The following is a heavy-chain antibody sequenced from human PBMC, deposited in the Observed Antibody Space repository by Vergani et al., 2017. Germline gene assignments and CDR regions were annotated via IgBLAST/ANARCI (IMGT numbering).Heavy chain of an antibody. CDR2: ISSSSSYI. Sequence: EVQLVESGGGLVKPGGSLRLSCAASGFTFSSYSMNWVRQAPGKGLEWVSSISSSSSYIYYADSVKGRFTISRDNAKNSLYLQMNSLRAEDTAVYYCARDTPRXPTYYDFWSGYYTTYYYYYMDVWGKGTTVTVSS. CDR1: GFTFSSYS. CDR3: ARDTPRXPTYYDFWSGYYTTYYYYYMDV. J-gene: IGHJ6*03. V-gene: IGHV3-21*01. D-gene: IGHD3-3*01.